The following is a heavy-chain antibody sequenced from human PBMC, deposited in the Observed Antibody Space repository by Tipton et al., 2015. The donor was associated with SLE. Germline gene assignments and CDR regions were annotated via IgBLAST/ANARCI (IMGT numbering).Heavy chain of an antibody. V-gene: IGHV4-61*02. CDR2: INAGGSF. CDR3: ARAGAAHYYYMDV. Sequence: TLSLTCTVSGDSITTNNYYWTWLRQPAGKGLEWIGRINAGGSFTYNDSLKSRVTISVDTSRSRFTLKLSSVTAADTAVYYCARAGAAHYYYMDVWGKGTTVTVSS. J-gene: IGHJ6*03. CDR1: GDSITTNNYY. D-gene: IGHD1-26*01.